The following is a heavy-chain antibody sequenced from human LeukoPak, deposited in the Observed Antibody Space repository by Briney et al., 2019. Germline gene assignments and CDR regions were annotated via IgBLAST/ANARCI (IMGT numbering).Heavy chain of an antibody. CDR3: ARDLSFGSLDF. CDR2: MWYDGSRE. J-gene: IGHJ4*02. CDR1: GFILSTHG. Sequence: GGSLRLSCAASGFILSTHGMHWVRQAPGKGLEWVAGMWYDGSREDYADSVKGRFTISRDMSKNTLNLQTNSLRVEDTAMFYCARDLSFGSLDFRGQGTLVTVSS. D-gene: IGHD1-26*01. V-gene: IGHV3-33*01.